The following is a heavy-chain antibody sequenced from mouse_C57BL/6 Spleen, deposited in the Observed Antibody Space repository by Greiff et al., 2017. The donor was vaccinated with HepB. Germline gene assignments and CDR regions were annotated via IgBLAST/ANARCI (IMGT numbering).Heavy chain of an antibody. CDR3: ARGITTEGFAY. J-gene: IGHJ3*01. V-gene: IGHV5-17*01. D-gene: IGHD1-1*01. Sequence: DVMLVESGGGLVKPGGFLKLSCAASGFTFSDYGMHWVRQAPEKGLEWVAYISSGSSTIYYADTVKGRFTISRDNAKNTLFLQMTSLRSEDTAMYYCARGITTEGFAYWGQGTLVTVSA. CDR2: ISSGSSTI. CDR1: GFTFSDYG.